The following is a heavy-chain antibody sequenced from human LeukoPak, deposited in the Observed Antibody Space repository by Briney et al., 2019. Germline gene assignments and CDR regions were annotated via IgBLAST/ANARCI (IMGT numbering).Heavy chain of an antibody. D-gene: IGHD2-2*01. CDR1: GGSFSGYY. V-gene: IGHV4-34*01. Sequence: SETLSLTCAVYGGSFSGYYWSWIRQPPGRGLEWIGEINHSGSTNYNPSLKSRVTISVDTSKNQFSLKLSSVTAADTAVYYCGRAAIVVVPAAIRLYYYYYMDVWGKGTTVTVSS. CDR3: GRAAIVVVPAAIRLYYYYYMDV. J-gene: IGHJ6*03. CDR2: INHSGST.